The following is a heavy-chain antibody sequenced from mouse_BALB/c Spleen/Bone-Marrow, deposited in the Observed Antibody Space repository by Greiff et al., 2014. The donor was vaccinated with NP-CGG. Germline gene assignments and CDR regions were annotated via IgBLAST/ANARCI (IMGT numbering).Heavy chain of an antibody. CDR1: GHTFTNHG. V-gene: IGHV1-77*01. J-gene: IGHJ4*01. CDR3: AHDGLLPGIDY. CDR2: IFLGDNCT. Sequence: QVQLKESGAELVKPGASVKMSCKASGHTFTNHGINWVKQRPGQGLEWIGWIFLGDNCTKYNEKFKGKATLTTDKYSSTAYMQLSRLTSEDSAVYFCAHDGLLPGIDYWGQGTSVTVSS. D-gene: IGHD2-3*01.